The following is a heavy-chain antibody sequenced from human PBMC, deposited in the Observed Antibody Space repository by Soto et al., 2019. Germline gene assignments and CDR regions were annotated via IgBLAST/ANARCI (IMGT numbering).Heavy chain of an antibody. CDR1: GYTFTSYA. J-gene: IGHJ4*02. D-gene: IGHD2-15*01. CDR2: INAGNGNT. Sequence: ASVKVSCKASGYTFTSYAMHWVRQAPGQRLEWIGWINAGNGNTKYSQKFQGRVTITRDTSASTAYMELSSLRSEDTAVYYCAKGYCSGGSCHPHYWGQGTLVTVSS. CDR3: AKGYCSGGSCHPHY. V-gene: IGHV1-3*01.